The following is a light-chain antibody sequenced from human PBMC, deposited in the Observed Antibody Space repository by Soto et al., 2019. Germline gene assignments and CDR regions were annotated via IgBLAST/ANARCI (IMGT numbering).Light chain of an antibody. CDR1: QSISSW. CDR3: QQYNSYSSAA. J-gene: IGKJ1*01. Sequence: DIQMTQSPSTLSASVGDRVTITCRASQSISSWLAWYQQKPGKAPKLLIYDASSLESGVPSRFGGSGSGTEFTLTISSLQPDDFASYYCQQYNSYSSAAFGQGTKVEIK. CDR2: DAS. V-gene: IGKV1-5*01.